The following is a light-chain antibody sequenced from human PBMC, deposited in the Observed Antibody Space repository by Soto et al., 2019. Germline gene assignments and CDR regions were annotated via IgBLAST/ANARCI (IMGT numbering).Light chain of an antibody. CDR3: QQSYSTPPT. CDR2: AAS. CDR1: QGIITY. Sequence: DIQMTQSPSSLSASVGDIVTITCRASQGIITYLNWYQQKPGKAPKLLIYAASSLQSGVPSRFRRIGSGTDFTLSISTLQPEDFATYYCQQSYSTPPTFGGWTNV. V-gene: IGKV1-39*01. J-gene: IGKJ4*01.